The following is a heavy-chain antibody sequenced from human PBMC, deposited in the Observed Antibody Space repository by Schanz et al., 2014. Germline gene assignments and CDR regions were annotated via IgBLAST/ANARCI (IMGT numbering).Heavy chain of an antibody. CDR2: ISWNSGTI. CDR3: ARGRVLES. Sequence: EVQLMESGGGLVHPGKSLRLSCAASGFTFDKYAMHWVRQAPGKGLEWVSVISWNSGTIGYADSVKGRFTISRDNAKNSLFLQMNSLRPEDTAVYYCARGRVLESWGQGTLVTVSS. CDR1: GFTFDKYA. D-gene: IGHD1-1*01. V-gene: IGHV3-9*01. J-gene: IGHJ5*02.